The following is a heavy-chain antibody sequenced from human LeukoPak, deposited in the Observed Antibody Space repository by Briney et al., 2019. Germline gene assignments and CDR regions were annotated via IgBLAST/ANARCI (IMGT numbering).Heavy chain of an antibody. D-gene: IGHD2-2*02. CDR3: ASLFCSSTSCYKGVDY. Sequence: PGGSLRLSCAASGFTFSNYWMNWVRHAPGKGLVWVSRINTDGSSTSYADSVKGRFTISRDNAKNTLYLQMNSLRAEDTAVYYCASLFCSSTSCYKGVDYWGQGTLVTVSS. CDR2: INTDGSST. J-gene: IGHJ4*02. CDR1: GFTFSNYW. V-gene: IGHV3-74*01.